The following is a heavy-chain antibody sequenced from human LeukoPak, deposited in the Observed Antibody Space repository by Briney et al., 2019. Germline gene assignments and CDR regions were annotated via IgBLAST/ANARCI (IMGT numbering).Heavy chain of an antibody. D-gene: IGHD4-17*01. CDR1: GFTFSSYS. CDR3: ARGGTTVTTSTNV. CDR2: ISSSSSYI. J-gene: IGHJ4*02. V-gene: IGHV3-21*01. Sequence: PGGSLRLSCAASGFTFSSYSMNWVRQAPGKGLEWVSSISSSSSYIYYADSMKGRFTISRDNVKKSLYLQMNSLRAEDTAVYYCARGGTTVTTSTNVWGQGTLVTVSS.